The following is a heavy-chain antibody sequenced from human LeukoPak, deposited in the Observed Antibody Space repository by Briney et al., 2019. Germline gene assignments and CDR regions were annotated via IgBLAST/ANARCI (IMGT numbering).Heavy chain of an antibody. CDR3: ARDHAPAGGGLDY. J-gene: IGHJ4*02. D-gene: IGHD6-13*01. CDR2: IYTGGIT. CDR1: GLTVSSNH. Sequence: GGSLRLSCAASGLTVSSNHMAWVRQAPGKGLEGGSVIYTGGITCYADSVQGRFIISRDTSRNTLYLQMNSLRVEDTALYYCARDHAPAGGGLDYWGQGTHVTVSS. V-gene: IGHV3-53*01.